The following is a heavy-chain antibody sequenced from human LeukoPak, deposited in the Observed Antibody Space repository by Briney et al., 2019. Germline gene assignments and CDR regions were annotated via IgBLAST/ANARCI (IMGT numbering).Heavy chain of an antibody. D-gene: IGHD3-22*01. V-gene: IGHV3-30*04. Sequence: GRSLRLSCAASGFTFSSYAMHWVRQAPGKGLEWVAVISYDGSNKYYADSVKGRFTISRDNSKNTLYLQMNSLRAEDTAVYYCARDPDYCDSSGYSFDYWGQGTLVTVSS. CDR1: GFTFSSYA. CDR2: ISYDGSNK. J-gene: IGHJ4*02. CDR3: ARDPDYCDSSGYSFDY.